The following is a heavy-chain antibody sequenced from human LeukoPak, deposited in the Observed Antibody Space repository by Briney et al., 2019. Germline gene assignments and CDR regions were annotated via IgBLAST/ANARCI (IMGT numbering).Heavy chain of an antibody. CDR2: IDRDGRSS. J-gene: IGHJ4*02. CDR3: TRDVWGDRDGFFEY. CDR1: GFTFSSYW. V-gene: IGHV3-74*01. Sequence: GGSLRLSCAASGFTFSSYWMHWVRQVPGKGLLWVARIDRDGRSSSYAESVKGRFTISRDNAKNTLYLQMNSLRADDTVVYYCTRDVWGDRDGFFEYWGQGALVTVSS. D-gene: IGHD2-21*01.